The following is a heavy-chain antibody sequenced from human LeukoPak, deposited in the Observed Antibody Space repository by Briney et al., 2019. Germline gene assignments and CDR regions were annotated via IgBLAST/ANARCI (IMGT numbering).Heavy chain of an antibody. J-gene: IGHJ5*02. CDR1: AGSSSGYY. CDR2: INHIVST. V-gene: IGHV4-34*03. D-gene: IGHD3-3*01. CDR3: AGRIWRDYPHYNWFDP. Sequence: SETLSLTCALYAGSSSGYYCSWIRHPPGNGLEWNGEINHIVSTNYNTSLKSRVTISGDTSKTQSSRKLSSVAVAATPGYSVAGRIWRDYPHYNWFDPWGQGALVTVSS.